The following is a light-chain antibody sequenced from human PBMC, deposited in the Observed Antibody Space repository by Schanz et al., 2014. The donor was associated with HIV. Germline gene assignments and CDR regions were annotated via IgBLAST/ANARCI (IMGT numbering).Light chain of an antibody. CDR1: QTVSSN. J-gene: IGKJ5*01. V-gene: IGKV3D-15*01. CDR3: QQYGASVVT. Sequence: EIVMTQSPATLSVSPGERATLSCRASQTVSSNLAWYQQKPGQAPRLLIFGASTRATGIPDRFSGSGSGTDFTLTINRLEPEDFAVYYCQQYGASVVTFGQGTQL. CDR2: GAS.